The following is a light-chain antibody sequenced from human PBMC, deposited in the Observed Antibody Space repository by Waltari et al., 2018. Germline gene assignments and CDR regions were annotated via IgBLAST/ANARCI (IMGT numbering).Light chain of an antibody. CDR2: GAS. V-gene: IGKV3-20*01. CDR3: QHYVRLPAT. CDR1: QSVSRA. J-gene: IGKJ1*01. Sequence: EIVLTPSPGSLSSSPGERVTLSCRASQSVSRALAWYQQKPGQAPRLRIFGASNRATGIPDRFSGSGSETDFSLTISRLEPEDFAVYYCQHYVRLPATFGRGTKVEIK.